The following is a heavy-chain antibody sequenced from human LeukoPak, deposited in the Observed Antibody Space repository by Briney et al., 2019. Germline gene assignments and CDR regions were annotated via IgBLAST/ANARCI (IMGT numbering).Heavy chain of an antibody. D-gene: IGHD6-13*01. J-gene: IGHJ6*02. CDR3: AREGSSWYSLYYYYYYGMDV. CDR1: GFTFSSYA. Sequence: GRSLRLSCAASGFTFSSYAMHWVRQAPGKGLEWVAVISYDGSNKYYADSVKGRFTISRDKSKNTLYLQMNSLRAEDTAVYYCAREGSSWYSLYYYYYYGMDVWGQGTTVTVSS. V-gene: IGHV3-30*04. CDR2: ISYDGSNK.